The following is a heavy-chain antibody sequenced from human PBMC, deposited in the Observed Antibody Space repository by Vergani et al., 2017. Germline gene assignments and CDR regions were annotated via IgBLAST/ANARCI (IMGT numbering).Heavy chain of an antibody. CDR2: IYYSGST. J-gene: IGHJ3*02. CDR1: GGSISSYY. Sequence: QVQLQESGPGLVKPSETLSLTCTVSGGSISSYYWSWIRQPPGKGLEWIVYIYYSGSTNYNPSLKSRVTISVDTSKNQFSLKLSSVTAADTAVYYCARELERRLAEDAFDIWGQGTMVTVSS. V-gene: IGHV4-59*01. D-gene: IGHD1-1*01. CDR3: ARELERRLAEDAFDI.